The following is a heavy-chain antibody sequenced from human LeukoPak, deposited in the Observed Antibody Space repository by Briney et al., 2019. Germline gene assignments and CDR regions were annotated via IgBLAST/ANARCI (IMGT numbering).Heavy chain of an antibody. Sequence: GGSLRLSCAASGFTFSSYWMHWVRQAPGKGLVWVSRISSDGSTVYADLVKGRFTISRDNSKNTLYLQMNSLRAEDTAVYYCAKDSMWLLDKDGIDYWGQGTLVTVSS. CDR1: GFTFSSYW. D-gene: IGHD5-12*01. V-gene: IGHV3-74*01. CDR2: ISSDGST. CDR3: AKDSMWLLDKDGIDY. J-gene: IGHJ4*02.